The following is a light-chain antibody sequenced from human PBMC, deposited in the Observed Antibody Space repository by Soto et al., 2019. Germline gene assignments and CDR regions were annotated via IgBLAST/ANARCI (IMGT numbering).Light chain of an antibody. Sequence: QSVLTQPPSVSGAPGQRVTISCTGCSSNIGAGYDVHWYQQLPGTAPKLLIYGNSNRPSGVADRFSGSKSGTSASLAITGLQAEDEADYYRQSCDSSLSGSGVVFGGGTKLTVL. CDR2: GNS. CDR1: SSNIGAGYD. V-gene: IGLV1-40*01. CDR3: QSCDSSLSGSGVV. J-gene: IGLJ2*01.